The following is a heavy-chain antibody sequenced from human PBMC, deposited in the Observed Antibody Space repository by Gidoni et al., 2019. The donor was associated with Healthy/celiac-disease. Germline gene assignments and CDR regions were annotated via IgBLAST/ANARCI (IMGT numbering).Heavy chain of an antibody. V-gene: IGHV3-33*01. D-gene: IGHD3-3*01. J-gene: IGHJ4*02. CDR1: GFTFSSYG. CDR3: ARGGPVEFGVVRLDDY. CDR2: IWYDRSNK. Sequence: QVQLVESGGGVVRPGRSLRLSCAAAGFTFSSYGMHRVRQATVKGLEWVAVIWYDRSNKYYADSVKGRFTISRNNSKNTLYMQMNRLRAEETAVYYCARGGPVEFGVVRLDDYWGQGTLVTVSS.